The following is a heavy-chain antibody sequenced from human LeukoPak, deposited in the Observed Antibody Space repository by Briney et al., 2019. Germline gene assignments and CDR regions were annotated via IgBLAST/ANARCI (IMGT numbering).Heavy chain of an antibody. D-gene: IGHD1-14*01. J-gene: IGHJ6*03. CDR3: ARDGPHKPDLFYYYYYMDV. Sequence: KTGGSLRLSCAASGFTFSSYSMNWVRQAPGKGLEWVSSISSSSSYIYYADSVKGRFTISRDNAKNSLYLQMNSLRAEDTAVYYCARDGPHKPDLFYYYYYMDVWGKGTTVTISS. CDR1: GFTFSSYS. CDR2: ISSSSSYI. V-gene: IGHV3-21*01.